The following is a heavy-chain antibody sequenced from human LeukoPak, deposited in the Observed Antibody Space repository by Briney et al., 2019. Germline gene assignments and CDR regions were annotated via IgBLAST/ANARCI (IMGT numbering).Heavy chain of an antibody. CDR2: INWNDDTT. V-gene: IGHV3-20*04. CDR3: ARRVATLDYYYYMDV. D-gene: IGHD5-12*01. CDR1: GFTFDDYG. Sequence: GGSLRLSCVASGFTFDDYGMSWVRQAPGKGLEWVSGINWNDDTTGYADSVKGRFTISRDNSKNSLYLQMNRLRAEDTALYYCARRVATLDYYYYMDVWGKGTTVTVSS. J-gene: IGHJ6*03.